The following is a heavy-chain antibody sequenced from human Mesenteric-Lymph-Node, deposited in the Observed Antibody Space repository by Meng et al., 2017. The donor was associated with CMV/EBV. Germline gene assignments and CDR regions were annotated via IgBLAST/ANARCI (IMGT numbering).Heavy chain of an antibody. Sequence: GGSLRLSCAASGFTVSSNYMSWVRQAPGKGLEWVSVIYSGGSTYYADSVKGRFTISRDNSKNTLYLQMNSLTTDDSAVYYCVTSSGFDSGWYLHWGRGTLVTVSS. V-gene: IGHV3-66*02. CDR1: GFTVSSNY. CDR2: IYSGGST. J-gene: IGHJ4*01. CDR3: VTSSGFDSGWYLH. D-gene: IGHD6-19*01.